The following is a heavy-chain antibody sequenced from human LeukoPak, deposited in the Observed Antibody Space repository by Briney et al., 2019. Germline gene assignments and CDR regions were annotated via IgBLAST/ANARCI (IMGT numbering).Heavy chain of an antibody. Sequence: PETLSLTRTLSGGSISRYYWSWIPQPPRERLERIVYIYYSGSTNYNPSLKSRVTISVHTSTNKFSLNLNSVTAADTAVYYCATQEMATINFDYWGQGILVTVSS. D-gene: IGHD5-24*01. CDR1: GGSISRYY. V-gene: IGHV4-59*01. CDR3: ATQEMATINFDY. J-gene: IGHJ4*02. CDR2: IYYSGST.